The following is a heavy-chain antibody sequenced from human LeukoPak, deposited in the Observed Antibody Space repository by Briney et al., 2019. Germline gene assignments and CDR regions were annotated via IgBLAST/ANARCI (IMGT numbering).Heavy chain of an antibody. D-gene: IGHD6-19*01. CDR2: INHNGNVN. CDR1: GFTFSSYW. J-gene: IGHJ4*02. CDR3: ARHHGSGWSLFDY. V-gene: IGHV3-7*03. Sequence: GGSLRLSCAASGFTFSSYWMNWARQAPGKGLEWVASINHNGNVNYYVDSVKGRFTISRDNAKNSLYLQMSNLRAEDTAVYYCARHHGSGWSLFDYWGQGTLVTVSS.